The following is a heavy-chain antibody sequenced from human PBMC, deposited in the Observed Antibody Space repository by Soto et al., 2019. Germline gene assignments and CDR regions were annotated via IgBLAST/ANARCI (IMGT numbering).Heavy chain of an antibody. CDR2: VIPILGMA. V-gene: IGHV1-69*02. J-gene: IGHJ5*02. Sequence: QVQLVQSGDEVKKPGSSVKVSCEASGGTFSSYSFIWVRQAPGQGLEWMGRVIPILGMANYAQKFQGRVTITADKSTSTVYMEMSSVRAEDTAVYYCARGGAVVVPGAVDRHNWFDPWGQGTLVTVSS. CDR3: ARGGAVVVPGAVDRHNWFDP. CDR1: GGTFSSYS. D-gene: IGHD2-2*01.